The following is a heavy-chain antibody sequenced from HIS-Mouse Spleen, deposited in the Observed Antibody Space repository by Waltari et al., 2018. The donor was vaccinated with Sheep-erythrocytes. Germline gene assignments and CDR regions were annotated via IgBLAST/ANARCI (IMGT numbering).Heavy chain of an antibody. D-gene: IGHD4-17*01. J-gene: IGHJ3*02. CDR3: ARGHPDYGDYDAFDI. Sequence: EVQLVESGGGLIQPGGSLRLSCAASGFTVSRNYMSGARQAPGKGLEWVSVIYSGGSTYYADSVKGRFTISRDNSKNTLYLQMNSLRAEDTAVYYCARGHPDYGDYDAFDIWGQGTMVTVSS. CDR1: GFTVSRNY. V-gene: IGHV3-53*01. CDR2: IYSGGST.